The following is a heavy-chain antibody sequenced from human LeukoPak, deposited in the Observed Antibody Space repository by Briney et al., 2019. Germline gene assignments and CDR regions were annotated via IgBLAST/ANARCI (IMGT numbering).Heavy chain of an antibody. Sequence: GGSLRLSCVVSGFTVSSNDMSWVRQAPGKGLEWVSVTFSGGRTDYADSVKGRFTISRDNSKSTVYLQMNNLRAEDTAVYYCVSAIRNAVDIWGQGTMVAVSS. J-gene: IGHJ3*02. V-gene: IGHV3-66*01. CDR3: VSAIRNAVDI. CDR2: TFSGGRT. CDR1: GFTVSSND.